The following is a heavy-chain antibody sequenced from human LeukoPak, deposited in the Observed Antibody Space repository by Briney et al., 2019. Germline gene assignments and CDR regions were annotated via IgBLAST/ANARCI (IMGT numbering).Heavy chain of an antibody. CDR1: RFTFSSYG. D-gene: IGHD1-7*01. CDR2: IRYDGSNK. J-gene: IGHJ5*02. CDR3: VRDVVTGTTGWFDP. Sequence: PGGSLRLSCAASRFTFSSYGMHWVRQAPGKGLEWVAFIRYDGSNKYYADSVKGRFTISRDNSKNTLYLQMNSLRVEDTAVYYCVRDVVTGTTGWFDPWGQGTLVTVSS. V-gene: IGHV3-30*02.